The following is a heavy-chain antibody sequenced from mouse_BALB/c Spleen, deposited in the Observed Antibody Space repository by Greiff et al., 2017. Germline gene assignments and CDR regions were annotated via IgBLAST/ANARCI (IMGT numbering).Heavy chain of an antibody. J-gene: IGHJ4*01. D-gene: IGHD1-1*01. CDR1: GFSLTGYG. CDR3: AREGIYYYGSSYDAMDY. CDR2: IWGDGST. V-gene: IGHV2-6-7*01. Sequence: VHLVESGPGLVAPSQSLSITCTVSGFSLTGYGVNWVRQPPGKGLEWLGMIWGDGSTDYNSALKSRLSISKDNSKSQVFLKMNSLQTDDTARYYCAREGIYYYGSSYDAMDYWGQGTSVTVSS.